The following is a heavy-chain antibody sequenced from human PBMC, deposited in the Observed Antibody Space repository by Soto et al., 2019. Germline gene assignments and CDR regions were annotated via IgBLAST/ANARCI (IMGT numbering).Heavy chain of an antibody. V-gene: IGHV3-23*01. J-gene: IGHJ6*02. Sequence: LRLSCAASGFTFSSYAMTWVRQAPGKGLDWVSAISDSGVSTHYADSVKGRFTISRDNSKNTLYLQMNSLRAEDTAVYYCARDGSDSYGLDVWGQGTTVTVSS. CDR3: ARDGSDSYGLDV. CDR1: GFTFSSYA. D-gene: IGHD3-10*01. CDR2: ISDSGVST.